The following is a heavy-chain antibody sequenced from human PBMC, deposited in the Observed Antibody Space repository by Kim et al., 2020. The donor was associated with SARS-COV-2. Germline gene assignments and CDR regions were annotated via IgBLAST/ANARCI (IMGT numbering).Heavy chain of an antibody. CDR1: GFTFDDYG. J-gene: IGHJ4*02. D-gene: IGHD6-13*01. CDR3: AREDFLAAAGKFDY. CDR2: INWNGGST. V-gene: IGHV3-20*04. Sequence: GGSLRLSCAASGFTFDDYGMSWVRQAPGKGLEWVSGINWNGGSTGYADSVKGRFTISRDNAKNSLYLQMNSLRAEDTALYYCAREDFLAAAGKFDYWGQGTLVTVSS.